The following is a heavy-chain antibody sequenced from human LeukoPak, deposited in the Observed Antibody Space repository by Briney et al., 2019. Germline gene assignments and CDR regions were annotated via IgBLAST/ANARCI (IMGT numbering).Heavy chain of an antibody. V-gene: IGHV4-34*01. Sequence: SETLSLTCAFYGGSFSSYSWNWIRQPPGKGLEWIGEINHSGSANYNPSLKSRVTMSVDTSKNQFSLKLSSVTAADTAVYYCARGGTRYYFDFWGQGTLVTVSS. CDR3: ARGGTRYYFDF. J-gene: IGHJ4*02. CDR2: INHSGSA. CDR1: GGSFSSYS. D-gene: IGHD3-10*01.